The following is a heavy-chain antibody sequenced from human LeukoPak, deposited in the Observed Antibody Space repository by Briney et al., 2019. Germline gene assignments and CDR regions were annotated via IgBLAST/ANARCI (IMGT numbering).Heavy chain of an antibody. Sequence: GGSLRLSCAASGFTFSSYGMHWVRQAPGKGLEWVAVISYDGSSKYYADSVKGRFTISRDNSKNTLYLQMNSLRAEDTAVYYCAKDGYGSGDAFDIWGQGTMVTVSS. CDR2: ISYDGSSK. V-gene: IGHV3-30*18. D-gene: IGHD3-22*01. J-gene: IGHJ3*02. CDR1: GFTFSSYG. CDR3: AKDGYGSGDAFDI.